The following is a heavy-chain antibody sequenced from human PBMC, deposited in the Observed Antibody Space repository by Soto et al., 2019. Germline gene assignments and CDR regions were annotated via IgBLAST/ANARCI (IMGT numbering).Heavy chain of an antibody. CDR1: GGIFSSYA. J-gene: IGHJ4*02. CDR2: VIPVLGQA. CDR3: ARGGWVGAPPGADY. V-gene: IGHV1-69*01. D-gene: IGHD1-26*01. Sequence: QVQLVQSGAEVKRPGSSVKVSCKASGGIFSSYAISWLRQAPGQGLEWMGAVIPVLGQAYYAQALQDRVKITADESTRTAYMELRSLTSEDTAVYFCARGGWVGAPPGADYWGQGTLVTVSS.